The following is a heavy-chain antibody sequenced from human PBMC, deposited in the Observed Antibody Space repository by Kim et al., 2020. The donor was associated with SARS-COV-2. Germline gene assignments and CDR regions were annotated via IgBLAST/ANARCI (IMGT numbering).Heavy chain of an antibody. V-gene: IGHV4-34*01. J-gene: IGHJ4*02. D-gene: IGHD3-10*01. CDR2: INHSGST. CDR3: ARSYRYYYGSGSYCTFDY. Sequence: SETLSLTCAVYGGSFSGYYWSWIRQPPGKGLEWIGEINHSGSTNYNPSLKSRVTISVETSKNQFSLKLSSVTAADTAVYYCARSYRYYYGSGSYCTFDYWGQGTLVTVSS. CDR1: GGSFSGYY.